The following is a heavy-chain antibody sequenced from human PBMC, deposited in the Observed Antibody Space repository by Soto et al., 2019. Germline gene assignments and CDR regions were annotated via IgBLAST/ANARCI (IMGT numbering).Heavy chain of an antibody. CDR1: GFSFSSYG. CDR3: ARESVAVAGTDFDY. Sequence: GGSLRLSCAACGFSFSSYGMHWVRQAPGKGLEWVAVIWYDGSNKYYADSVKGRFTISRDNSMYTLYLQMNSLRAEDTAVYYCARESVAVAGTDFDYWGQGTLVTVSS. J-gene: IGHJ4*02. D-gene: IGHD6-19*01. V-gene: IGHV3-33*01. CDR2: IWYDGSNK.